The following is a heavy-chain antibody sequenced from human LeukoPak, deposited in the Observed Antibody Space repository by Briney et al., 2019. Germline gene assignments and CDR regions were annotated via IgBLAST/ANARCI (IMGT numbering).Heavy chain of an antibody. Sequence: SETLSLTCTVSGGSISSGDYYWSWIRQPPGKGLEWIGYIYYSGSTYYNPSLKSRVTISVETPKNQLSLKLSSVTAADTAVYYCASSLYSNYPFDYWGQGTLVTVSP. V-gene: IGHV4-30-4*08. CDR2: IYYSGST. CDR1: GGSISSGDYY. D-gene: IGHD4-11*01. CDR3: ASSLYSNYPFDY. J-gene: IGHJ4*02.